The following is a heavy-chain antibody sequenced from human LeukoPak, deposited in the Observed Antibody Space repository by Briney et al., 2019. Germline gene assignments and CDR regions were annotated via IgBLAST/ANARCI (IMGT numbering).Heavy chain of an antibody. J-gene: IGHJ4*02. CDR1: GGSISSYY. V-gene: IGHV4-59*01. CDR3: ARGGDTFDY. Sequence: SETLSLTCTVSGGSISSYYWSWIRQPPGKGLEWIGYIYYSGSTNYDPSLKSRVTISVDTSKNQFSLKLNSVTAADTAVYYCARGGDTFDYWGQGTLVTVSS. D-gene: IGHD2-21*01. CDR2: IYYSGST.